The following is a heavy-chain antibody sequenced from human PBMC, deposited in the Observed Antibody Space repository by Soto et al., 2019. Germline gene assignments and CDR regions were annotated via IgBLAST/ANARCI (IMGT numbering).Heavy chain of an antibody. Sequence: TKTVSGGSISRVYYGCGWILENTVKGLEWIGYIYYSGSTYYNPSLKSRVTISVDTSKNQFSLKLSSVTAEDTAVYYCARSKGDGSGSYYTFYYYGMAVLCQGPSVT. CDR1: GGSISRVYYG. J-gene: IGHJ6*02. CDR2: IYYSGST. CDR3: ARSKGDGSGSYYTFYYYGMAV. D-gene: IGHD3-10*01. V-gene: IGHV4-30-4*01.